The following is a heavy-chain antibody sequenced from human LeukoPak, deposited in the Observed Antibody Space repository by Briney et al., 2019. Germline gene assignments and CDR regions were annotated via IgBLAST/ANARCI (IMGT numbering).Heavy chain of an antibody. J-gene: IGHJ4*02. CDR3: AKGMGVPRPGQFDY. V-gene: IGHV3-30*18. CDR2: ISYDGSNK. CDR1: GFTFSSYG. Sequence: GRSLRLSCAASGFTFSSYGMHWVRQAPGKGLEWVAVISYDGSNKYYADSVKGRFTISRDNSKNTLYLQMNSLRAEDTAVYYCAKGMGVPRPGQFDYWGQGTLVTVSS. D-gene: IGHD3-16*01.